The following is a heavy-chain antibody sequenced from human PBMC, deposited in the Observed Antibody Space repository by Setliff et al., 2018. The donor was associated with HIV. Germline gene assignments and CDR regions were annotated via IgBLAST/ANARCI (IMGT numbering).Heavy chain of an antibody. D-gene: IGHD1-1*01. V-gene: IGHV5-51*01. Sequence: GESLKISCKGSGYSFTSYWIGWVRQMPGKGLEWMGIIYPGDSDTRYSPSFQGQVTISADKSISTAYLQWSSLKASDTAMYYCARQTTAPGYYYYMDVWGKGTTVTVS. CDR3: ARQTTAPGYYYYMDV. CDR2: IYPGDSDT. CDR1: GYSFTSYW. J-gene: IGHJ6*03.